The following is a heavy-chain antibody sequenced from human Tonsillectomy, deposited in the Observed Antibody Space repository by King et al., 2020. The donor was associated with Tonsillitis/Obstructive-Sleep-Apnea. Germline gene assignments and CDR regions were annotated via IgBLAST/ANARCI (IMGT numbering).Heavy chain of an antibody. CDR1: GFTLRNYG. CDR2: ISYDGSNK. Sequence: VQLVESGGGVVQPGRSLRLSCAASGFTLRNYGMHWVRQAPGKGLEWVAVISYDGSNKYYADSVKGRFTISRDNSKNTLYLQMNSLRAEDTAVYYCAKDLGKSGYYDYWGQGTLVTVSS. CDR3: AKDLGKSGYYDY. J-gene: IGHJ4*02. V-gene: IGHV3-30*18. D-gene: IGHD3-3*01.